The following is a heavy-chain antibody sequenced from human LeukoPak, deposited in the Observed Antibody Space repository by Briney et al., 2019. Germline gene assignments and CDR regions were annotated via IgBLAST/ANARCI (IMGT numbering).Heavy chain of an antibody. CDR2: IYTSGST. J-gene: IGHJ4*02. Sequence: SETLSLTCTVSGGSISSGSYYWSWIRQPAGKGLEWIGRIYTSGSTNYNPSLKSRVTISVDTSKNQFSLKLSSVTAADTAVYYRASTPYRHSSGYYVPYYFDYWGQGTLVTVSS. CDR3: ASTPYRHSSGYYVPYYFDY. D-gene: IGHD3-22*01. CDR1: GGSISSGSYY. V-gene: IGHV4-61*02.